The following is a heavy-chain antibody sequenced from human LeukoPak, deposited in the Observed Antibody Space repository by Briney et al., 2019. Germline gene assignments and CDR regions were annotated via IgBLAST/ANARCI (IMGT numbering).Heavy chain of an antibody. V-gene: IGHV1-46*01. CDR1: GYTFTSYY. J-gene: IGHJ6*02. D-gene: IGHD6-13*01. Sequence: ASVKVSCKASGYTFTSYYMHWVRQAPGQGLEWMGIINPSGGSTSYAQKFQGRVTMTRDTSTSTVYMELSSLRSEDTAVYYCARDLGIAGYYYYGMDVWGQGTTVTVSS. CDR2: INPSGGST. CDR3: ARDLGIAGYYYYGMDV.